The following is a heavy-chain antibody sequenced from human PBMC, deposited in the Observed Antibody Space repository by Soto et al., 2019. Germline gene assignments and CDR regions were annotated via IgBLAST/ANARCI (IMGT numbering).Heavy chain of an antibody. D-gene: IGHD1-1*01. V-gene: IGHV3-23*01. CDR1: GFTFSTYA. J-gene: IGHJ4*02. CDR2: ISASGTST. Sequence: GGSLRLSCAACGFTFSTYAVTWVRQAPGKGLECVSAISASGTSTFYADSVKGRFTISRDNSKNTLFLQMNSLRAEDTAVYYCAKGFTGRAAAPDYWGQGTLVTVSS. CDR3: AKGFTGRAAAPDY.